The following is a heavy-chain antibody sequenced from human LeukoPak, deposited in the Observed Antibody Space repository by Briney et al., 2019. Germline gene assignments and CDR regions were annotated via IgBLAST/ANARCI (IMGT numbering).Heavy chain of an antibody. CDR3: AKYDSSSGHFDY. CDR2: INHSGST. CDR1: GGSISSSSYY. Sequence: SETLSLTCTVSGGSISSSSYYWGWIRQPPGKGLEWIGEINHSGSTNYNPSLKSRVTISVDTSKNQFSLKVSPVTAADTAVYYCAKYDSSSGHFDYWGQGTLVTVSS. J-gene: IGHJ4*02. V-gene: IGHV4-39*07. D-gene: IGHD3-22*01.